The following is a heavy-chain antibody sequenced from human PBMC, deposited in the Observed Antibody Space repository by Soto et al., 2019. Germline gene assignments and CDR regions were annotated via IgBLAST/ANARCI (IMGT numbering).Heavy chain of an antibody. J-gene: IGHJ4*02. V-gene: IGHV3-23*01. D-gene: IGHD2-15*01. CDR3: AKDRTIPYCSGGSCTYYFDY. CDR1: GFTFSSYA. CDR2: ISGSGGST. Sequence: EVQLLESGGGLVQPGGSLRLSCAAAGFTFSSYAMSWVRQAPGKGLEWVSAISGSGGSTYYADSGKGRFTISRDNSKNTLDLQMNSLRAEDTAVYYCAKDRTIPYCSGGSCTYYFDYWGQGTLVTVSS.